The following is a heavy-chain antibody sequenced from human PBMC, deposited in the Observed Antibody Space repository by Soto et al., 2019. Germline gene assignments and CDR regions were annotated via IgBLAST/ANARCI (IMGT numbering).Heavy chain of an antibody. CDR2: INPASGHT. V-gene: IGHV1-3*01. J-gene: IGHJ6*02. CDR3: GRSVVGATGEILYNAMDV. Sequence: QVQLVQSGAEVKKPGASLKVSCKASGYTFTTYALHWVRQAPGQRPEWMGWINPASGHTKYSKKFQDRVTITRDTSASTGYMELSSRRSEDTAVYYCGRSVVGATGEILYNAMDVWGQGTTVTVSS. CDR1: GYTFTTYA. D-gene: IGHD1-26*01.